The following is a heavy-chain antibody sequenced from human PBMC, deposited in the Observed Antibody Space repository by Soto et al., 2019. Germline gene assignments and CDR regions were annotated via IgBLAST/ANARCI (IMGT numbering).Heavy chain of an antibody. Sequence: QVQLQESGPGLVKPSETLSLTCTVSGGSISSYYWSWIRQPPGKGLEWIGYIYYSGSTNYNPSLKSRVTISVDTSENQFSLKLSSVTAADTAVYYCARQSIAARFSPNCMDVWGQGTTVTVSS. CDR2: IYYSGST. D-gene: IGHD6-6*01. CDR3: ARQSIAARFSPNCMDV. V-gene: IGHV4-59*01. CDR1: GGSISSYY. J-gene: IGHJ6*02.